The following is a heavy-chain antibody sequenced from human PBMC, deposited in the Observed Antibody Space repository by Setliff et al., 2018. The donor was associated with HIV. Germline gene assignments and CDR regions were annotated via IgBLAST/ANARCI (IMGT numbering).Heavy chain of an antibody. CDR2: IYYSGST. Sequence: PSETLSLTCTVSGGSVSSGSYYWSWIRQPPGKGLEWIGYIYYSGSTKHNPSLKSRVTISLDTSKNQFSLKLSSVTAADTAVYYCASLPPLYDSSGYYFDYWGQGTLVTVSS. V-gene: IGHV4-61*01. D-gene: IGHD3-22*01. CDR3: ASLPPLYDSSGYYFDY. J-gene: IGHJ4*02. CDR1: GGSVSSGSYY.